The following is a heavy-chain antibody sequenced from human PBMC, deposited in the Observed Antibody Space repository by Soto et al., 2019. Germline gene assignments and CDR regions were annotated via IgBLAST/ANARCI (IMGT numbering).Heavy chain of an antibody. CDR3: ARSSGGNFGIIIEGSDWFDP. CDR1: GYTFTCYY. D-gene: IGHD3-3*01. CDR2: INPNSGGT. Sequence: SVKVSCNASGYTFTCYYMHWVRQAPGQGLAWMGWINPNSGGTNYAQKFQARVTLTRDTSISTAYMELSRLRSDDTAIYYCARSSGGNFGIIIEGSDWFDPWGQGTLVTVSS. J-gene: IGHJ5*02. V-gene: IGHV1-2*02.